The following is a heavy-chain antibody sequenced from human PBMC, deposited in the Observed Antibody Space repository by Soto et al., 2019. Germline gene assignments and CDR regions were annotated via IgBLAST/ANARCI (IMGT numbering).Heavy chain of an antibody. V-gene: IGHV4-59*12. CDR2: IYYSGST. J-gene: IGHJ6*02. CDR3: ARGNFDYVYYYYYYGMDV. CDR1: GGSISSYY. Sequence: PSETLSITCTVSGGSISSYYWTWIRQPPGKGLEWIGYIYYSGSTNYNPSLKSRVTISVATSKTQFSLKLSSVTAADTAVYYCARGNFDYVYYYYYYGMDVWGQGTTVTVSS. D-gene: IGHD3-16*01.